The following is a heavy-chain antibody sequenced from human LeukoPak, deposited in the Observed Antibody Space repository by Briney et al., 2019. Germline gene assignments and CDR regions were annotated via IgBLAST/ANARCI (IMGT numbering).Heavy chain of an antibody. CDR2: ISSSSSYI. D-gene: IGHD3-3*01. Sequence: GGSLRLSCAASGFTFSSYSMNWVRQAPGKGLEWVSSISSSSSYIYYADSVKGRFTISRDNAKNSLYLQVNSLRAEDTAVYYCARSLRFLEWLSPIDYWGQGTLVTVSS. V-gene: IGHV3-21*01. CDR3: ARSLRFLEWLSPIDY. J-gene: IGHJ4*02. CDR1: GFTFSSYS.